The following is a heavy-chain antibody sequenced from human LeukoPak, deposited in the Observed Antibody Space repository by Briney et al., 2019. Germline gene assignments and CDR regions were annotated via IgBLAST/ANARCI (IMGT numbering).Heavy chain of an antibody. Sequence: SETLSLTCAVYGGSFSGYYWSWIRQPPGKGLEWIGEINNSGSTNYNPSLTSRVTISVDTSKNQFSLKLSSVTAADTAVYYCARGRTIFGVVIRYYFDYWGQGTLVTVSS. J-gene: IGHJ4*02. D-gene: IGHD3-3*01. CDR3: ARGRTIFGVVIRYYFDY. CDR2: INNSGST. CDR1: GGSFSGYY. V-gene: IGHV4-34*01.